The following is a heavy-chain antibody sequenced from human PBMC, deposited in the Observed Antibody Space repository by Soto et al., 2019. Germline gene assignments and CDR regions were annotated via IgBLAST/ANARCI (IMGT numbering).Heavy chain of an antibody. CDR3: ARKRIFGVAPHNTPNYYYYMDV. CDR2: INWNGGST. D-gene: IGHD3-3*01. J-gene: IGHJ6*03. CDR1: GFTFDDYG. V-gene: IGHV3-20*01. Sequence: GGSLRLSCAASGFTFDDYGMSWVRQAPGKGLEWVSGINWNGGSTGYADSVKGRFTITRDNDKNSLYLQMNSLRAEDTALYHCARKRIFGVAPHNTPNYYYYMDVWGKGTTVTVSS.